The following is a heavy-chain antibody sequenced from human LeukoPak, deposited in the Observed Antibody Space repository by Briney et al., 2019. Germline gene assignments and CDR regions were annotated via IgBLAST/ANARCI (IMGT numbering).Heavy chain of an antibody. D-gene: IGHD5-18*01. CDR2: INHSGTT. Sequence: PSETLSLTCAVYGGSFSGYYWSWIRQPPGKGLEWIGEINHSGTTNYNPSLKSRITISVDTSKNQFSLRLSSVTAVDTAVYYCARGRLPLYWYFDLWGRGTLVTVSS. J-gene: IGHJ2*01. CDR1: GGSFSGYY. CDR3: ARGRLPLYWYFDL. V-gene: IGHV4-34*01.